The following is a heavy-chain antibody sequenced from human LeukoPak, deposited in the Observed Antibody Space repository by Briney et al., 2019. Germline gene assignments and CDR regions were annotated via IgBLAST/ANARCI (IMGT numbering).Heavy chain of an antibody. J-gene: IGHJ5*02. D-gene: IGHD3-3*01. CDR2: ISGSGGST. CDR3: AKDRTIFGVVIIQDNWFDP. V-gene: IGHV3-23*01. CDR1: GFTFSSYA. Sequence: PGGSLRLSCAASGFTFSSYAMSWVRQAPGKGLEWVSAISGSGGSTYYADSVKGRLTISRDNSKNTLYLQMNSLRAEDTAVYYCAKDRTIFGVVIIQDNWFDPWGQGTLVTVSS.